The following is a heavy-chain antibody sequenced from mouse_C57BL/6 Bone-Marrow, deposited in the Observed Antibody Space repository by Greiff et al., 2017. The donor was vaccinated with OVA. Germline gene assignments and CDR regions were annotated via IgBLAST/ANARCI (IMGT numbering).Heavy chain of an antibody. CDR1: GYTFTNYW. Sequence: VQRVESGAELVRPGTSVKMSCKASGYTFTNYWIGWAKQRPGHGLEWIGDIYPGGGYTNYNEKFKGKATLTADKSSSTAYMQFSSLTSEDSAIYYCATHYDGDYFDYWGQGTTLTVSS. CDR3: ATHYDGDYFDY. J-gene: IGHJ2*01. D-gene: IGHD1-2*01. V-gene: IGHV1-63*01. CDR2: IYPGGGYT.